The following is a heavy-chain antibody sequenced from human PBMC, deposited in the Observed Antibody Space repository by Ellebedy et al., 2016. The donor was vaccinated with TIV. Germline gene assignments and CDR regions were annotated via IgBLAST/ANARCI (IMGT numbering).Heavy chain of an antibody. CDR2: IYHFGNT. J-gene: IGHJ3*02. Sequence: MPSETLSLTCSVSGGSIKTGNYYWGWIRQPPGKGLEWIGTIYHFGNTYYNPSLKSRVSMSVDTSKNQFSLKLNSVTAADTAVYYCARFVRATKAFDIWGQGTMVTVSS. CDR1: GGSIKTGNYY. D-gene: IGHD5-12*01. CDR3: ARFVRATKAFDI. V-gene: IGHV4-39*07.